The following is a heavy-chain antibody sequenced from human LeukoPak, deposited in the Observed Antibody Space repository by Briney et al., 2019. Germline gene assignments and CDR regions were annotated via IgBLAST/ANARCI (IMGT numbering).Heavy chain of an antibody. Sequence: KALRPSLAAAWITFRSHCIDWVRQAPSKGVDGGGGLWYDGSNKYYADSVKGRFTISRDNSKNTLYLQMNSLRAEDTAVYYCARVRSTQPSVYYMDVWGKGTTVTVSS. D-gene: IGHD5/OR15-5a*01. J-gene: IGHJ6*03. CDR2: LWYDGSNK. CDR1: WITFRSHC. V-gene: IGHV3-33*01. CDR3: ARVRSTQPSVYYMDV.